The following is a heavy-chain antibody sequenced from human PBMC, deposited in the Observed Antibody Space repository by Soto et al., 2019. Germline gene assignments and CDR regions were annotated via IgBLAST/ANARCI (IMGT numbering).Heavy chain of an antibody. Sequence: ASVKVSCKASGYTFTGYYMHWVRQAPGQGLEWMGIINPSGGSTSYAQKFQGRVTMTRDTSTSTVYMELSSLRSEDTAVYYCARDGSTYYDFWSGYFLDYYYYYGMDVWAQGTTVTVSS. CDR3: ARDGSTYYDFWSGYFLDYYYYYGMDV. CDR1: GYTFTGYY. D-gene: IGHD3-3*01. CDR2: INPSGGST. V-gene: IGHV1-46*01. J-gene: IGHJ6*02.